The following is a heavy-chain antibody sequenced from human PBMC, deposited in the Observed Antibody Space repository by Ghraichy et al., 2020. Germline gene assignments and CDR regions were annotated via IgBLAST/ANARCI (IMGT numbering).Heavy chain of an antibody. D-gene: IGHD4-17*01. CDR1: GGAISSSAYS. CDR2: VYYDGST. Sequence: PLSLTCAVSGGAISSSAYSWTWVRQPPEKGLEWIAYVYYDGSTYYNPSLKSRVTISLANSKNQFSLELTSVTAADTAVYYCARALNYGGFDYWGQGTLVTVSS. CDR3: ARALNYGGFDY. J-gene: IGHJ4*02. V-gene: IGHV4-30-2*01.